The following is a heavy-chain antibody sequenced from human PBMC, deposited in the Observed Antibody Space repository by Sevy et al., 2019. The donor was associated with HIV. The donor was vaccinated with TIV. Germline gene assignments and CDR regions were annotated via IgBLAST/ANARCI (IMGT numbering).Heavy chain of an antibody. CDR3: AITKDYYDSSGCPFDY. D-gene: IGHD3-22*01. V-gene: IGHV1-24*01. CDR1: GYILSQVS. J-gene: IGHJ4*02. Sequence: ASVKVSCKVSGYILSQVSMHWVRQVPAKGLEWMGSFDPEDGETIYAQKFQGRLTMTEDTSTDTAYMELSSLKSEDTAVFYCAITKDYYDSSGCPFDYWGQGTLVTVSS. CDR2: FDPEDGET.